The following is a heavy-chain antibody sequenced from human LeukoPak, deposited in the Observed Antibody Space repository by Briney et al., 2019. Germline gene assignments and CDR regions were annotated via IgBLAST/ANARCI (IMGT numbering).Heavy chain of an antibody. CDR3: TRLLSNYDFWSGYYSDWFDP. V-gene: IGHV3-73*01. J-gene: IGHJ5*02. CDR1: GFTFSGSA. D-gene: IGHD3-3*01. Sequence: GGSLRLSCAASGFTFSGSAMHWVRQASGKGLEWVGRIRSKANSYATAYAASVKGRFTISRDDSKNTAYLQMDSLKTEDTAVYYCTRLLSNYDFWSGYYSDWFDPWGQGTLVTVSS. CDR2: IRSKANSYAT.